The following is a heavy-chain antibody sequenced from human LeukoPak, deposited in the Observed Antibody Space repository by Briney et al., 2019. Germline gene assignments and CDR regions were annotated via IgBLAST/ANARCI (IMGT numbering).Heavy chain of an antibody. D-gene: IGHD3-22*01. Sequence: SQTLSLTCTVSGGSISSGDYYWSWIRQPAGKGLEWIGRIYTSGSTNYNPSLKSRVTISVDTSKNQFSLKLSSVTAADTAVYYCARAWYYYDSSGYYAENWFDPWGQGTLVTVSS. CDR2: IYTSGST. J-gene: IGHJ5*02. CDR3: ARAWYYYDSSGYYAENWFDP. V-gene: IGHV4-61*02. CDR1: GGSISSGDYY.